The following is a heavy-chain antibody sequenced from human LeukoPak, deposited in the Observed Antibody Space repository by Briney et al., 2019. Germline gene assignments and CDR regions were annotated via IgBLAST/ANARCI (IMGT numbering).Heavy chain of an antibody. V-gene: IGHV1-69*05. J-gene: IGHJ4*02. Sequence: ASVKVSCKASGGTFSSYAISWVRQAPGQGLEWMGRIIPIFGTANYAQKFQGRVTITTDESTSTAYMELSSLRSEDTAVYYCAGAFLDDSSGFYFDYWGQGTLVTVSS. D-gene: IGHD3-22*01. CDR1: GGTFSSYA. CDR2: IIPIFGTA. CDR3: AGAFLDDSSGFYFDY.